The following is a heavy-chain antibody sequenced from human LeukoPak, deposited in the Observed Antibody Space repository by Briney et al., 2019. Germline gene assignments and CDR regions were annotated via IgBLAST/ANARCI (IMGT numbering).Heavy chain of an antibody. Sequence: GGSMRLSCAASGFTFSSYWMSWVRQAPGKGLEWVANIKQDGSEKYYVVSVKGRFTISRDNAKNSLYLQMNSLRAEDTAVYYCARVDREVEDGYNWGIIDYWGQGTLVTVSS. CDR3: ARVDREVEDGYNWGIIDY. CDR2: IKQDGSEK. D-gene: IGHD5-24*01. CDR1: GFTFSSYW. J-gene: IGHJ4*02. V-gene: IGHV3-7*01.